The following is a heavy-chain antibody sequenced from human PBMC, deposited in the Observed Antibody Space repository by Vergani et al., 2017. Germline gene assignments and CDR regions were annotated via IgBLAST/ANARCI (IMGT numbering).Heavy chain of an antibody. CDR2: IKSQIDSGTT. CDR1: GFAFTNYG. CDR3: TTLSPNWAHW. D-gene: IGHD7-27*01. Sequence: EAQLVESGGGVVRPGESLRLSCAASGFAFTNYGMHWVRQGPGKGLEWVGRIKSQIDSGTTDYAAPVKGRFTISRDDSTNMLYLHMNSLKTEDTAVYYCTTLSPNWAHWWGQGTLVNVSS. J-gene: IGHJ4*02. V-gene: IGHV3-15*01.